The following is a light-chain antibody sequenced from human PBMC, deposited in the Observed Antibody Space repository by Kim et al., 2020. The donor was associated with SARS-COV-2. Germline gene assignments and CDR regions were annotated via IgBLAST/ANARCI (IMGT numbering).Light chain of an antibody. Sequence: QSALTQPASVSGSPGQSITISCTGTSSDVGGYNYVSWYQQHPGKAPKVMIYDVSKRPSGVSNRFSGSKSGNTASLTISGLQAEDEADYYCSSYTSSSTYVFGTGTRS. J-gene: IGLJ1*01. CDR3: SSYTSSSTYV. CDR2: DVS. CDR1: SSDVGGYNY. V-gene: IGLV2-14*01.